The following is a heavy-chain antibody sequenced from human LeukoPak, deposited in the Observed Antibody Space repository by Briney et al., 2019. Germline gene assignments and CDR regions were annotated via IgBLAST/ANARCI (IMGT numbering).Heavy chain of an antibody. CDR3: ARDLNYNLDF. V-gene: IGHV3-74*01. D-gene: IGHD5-24*01. CDR1: GFTFSHSY. Sequence: GGPLRLSCAASGFTFSHSYMHWVRQAPGKGLVWVSRIDNDGGTSYADSVKGRFTITRDNAKNTLYLQMNSLRAEDTALYYCARDLNYNLDFWGQGTLVTVSS. J-gene: IGHJ4*02. CDR2: IDNDGGT.